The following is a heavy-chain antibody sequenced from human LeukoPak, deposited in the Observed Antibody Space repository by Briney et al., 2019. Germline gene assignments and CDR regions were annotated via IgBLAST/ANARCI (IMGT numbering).Heavy chain of an antibody. J-gene: IGHJ4*02. Sequence: GRSLRLSCAASGFTFNDYAMHWVRQAPGKGLEWVSGISWNSGSIGYADSVKGRFTISRDNSKYTLYLQMNSLRADDTAVYYCAKGGYSSGWRNYFDYWGQGTLVTVSS. CDR1: GFTFNDYA. CDR3: AKGGYSSGWRNYFDY. CDR2: ISWNSGSI. V-gene: IGHV3-9*01. D-gene: IGHD6-19*01.